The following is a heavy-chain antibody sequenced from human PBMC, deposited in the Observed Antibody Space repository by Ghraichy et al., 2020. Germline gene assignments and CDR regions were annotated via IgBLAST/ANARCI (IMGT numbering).Heavy chain of an antibody. CDR2: ISSTSSTI. Sequence: GGSLRLSCAASGFTFSSYSMNWVRQAPGKGLEWVSYISSTSSTIYYADSVKGRFTISRDNAKNSLYLQMNSLRADDTAVYFCAREAVAKTYWYFDRWGRGTLVTVSS. CDR1: GFTFSSYS. J-gene: IGHJ2*01. CDR3: AREAVAKTYWYFDR. D-gene: IGHD6-19*01. V-gene: IGHV3-48*04.